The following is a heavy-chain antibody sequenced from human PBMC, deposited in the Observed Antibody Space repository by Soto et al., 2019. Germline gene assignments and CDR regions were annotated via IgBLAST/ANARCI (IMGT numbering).Heavy chain of an antibody. Sequence: SETLSLTCAVYGGSFSGYYWSWIRQPPGKGLEWIGEINHSGSTNYNPSLKSRVTISVDTSKNQFSLKLSSVTAADTAVYYCARGRPYSNWFDPWGQGTLVTVSS. V-gene: IGHV4-34*01. CDR1: GGSFSGYY. J-gene: IGHJ5*02. D-gene: IGHD4-4*01. CDR3: ARGRPYSNWFDP. CDR2: INHSGST.